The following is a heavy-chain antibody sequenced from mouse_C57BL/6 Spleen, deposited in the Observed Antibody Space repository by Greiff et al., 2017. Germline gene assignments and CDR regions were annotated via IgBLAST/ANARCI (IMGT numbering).Heavy chain of an antibody. CDR3: ARGFKFITTVVGYFDV. Sequence: QVQLQQPGAELVKPGASVKMSCKASGYTFTSYWITWVKQRPGQGLEWIGDIYPGSGSTNYNEKFKSKATLTVDTSSSTAYMQLSSLTSEDSAVYYCARGFKFITTVVGYFDVWGTGTTVTVSS. CDR2: IYPGSGST. D-gene: IGHD1-1*01. CDR1: GYTFTSYW. J-gene: IGHJ1*03. V-gene: IGHV1-55*01.